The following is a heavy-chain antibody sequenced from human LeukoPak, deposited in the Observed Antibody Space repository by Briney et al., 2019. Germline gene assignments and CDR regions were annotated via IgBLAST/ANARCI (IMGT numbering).Heavy chain of an antibody. D-gene: IGHD3-22*01. CDR1: GGTFSSYA. CDR3: TFDSSGHFGSPTSNDAFDI. J-gene: IGHJ3*02. V-gene: IGHV1-69*13. CDR2: IIPIFGTA. Sequence: SVKVSCKASGGTFSSYAISWVRQAPRQGLEWMGGIIPIFGTANYAQKFQGRVTITADESTSTAYMELSSLRSEDTAVYYCTFDSSGHFGSPTSNDAFDIWGQGTMVTVSS.